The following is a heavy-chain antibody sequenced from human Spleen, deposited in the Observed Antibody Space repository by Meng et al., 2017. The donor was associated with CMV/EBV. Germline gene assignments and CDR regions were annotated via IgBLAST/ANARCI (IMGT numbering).Heavy chain of an antibody. CDR3: AKTTSGDAFDI. CDR1: GGSVSSGTYY. CDR2: IYYSGST. D-gene: IGHD1-1*01. Sequence: ESLKISCTVSGGSVSSGTYYWSWIRQPPGKGLEWIAYIYYSGSTNYNPSLKSRVTISVDTSKNQFSLKVSSVTAADTAVYYCAKTTSGDAFDIWGQGTMVTVSS. J-gene: IGHJ3*02. V-gene: IGHV4-61*01.